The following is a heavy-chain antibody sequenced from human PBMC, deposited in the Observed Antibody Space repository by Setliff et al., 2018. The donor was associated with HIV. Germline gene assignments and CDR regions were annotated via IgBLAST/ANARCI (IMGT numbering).Heavy chain of an antibody. J-gene: IGHJ3*02. CDR2: IYNSRST. CDR3: ARGGVGPATYASAFDI. V-gene: IGHV4-59*08. Sequence: SETLSLTCTVSAGSISSHYWSWIRQPPGKGLEWIGYIYNSRSTNYHPSLKSRLTISVDTSKNQFSLKLSSVTAADTAVYYCARGGVGPATYASAFDIWGQGTMVTVSS. D-gene: IGHD1-26*01. CDR1: AGSISSHY.